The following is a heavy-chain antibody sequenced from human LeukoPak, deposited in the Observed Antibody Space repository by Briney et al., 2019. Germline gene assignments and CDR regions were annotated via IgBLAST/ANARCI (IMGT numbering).Heavy chain of an antibody. D-gene: IGHD2-2*01. V-gene: IGHV3-7*01. CDR1: GFTFNNYW. Sequence: GGSLRLSCAASGFTFNNYWMNWVRQAPGKGLEWVANIRQDGAEKYYVDSVKGRFTISRDNAKSSLYLQMNSLRAEDTAVYYCASPYCSTTSCSTLHDFWGQGTLVTVSP. CDR2: IRQDGAEK. J-gene: IGHJ4*02. CDR3: ASPYCSTTSCSTLHDF.